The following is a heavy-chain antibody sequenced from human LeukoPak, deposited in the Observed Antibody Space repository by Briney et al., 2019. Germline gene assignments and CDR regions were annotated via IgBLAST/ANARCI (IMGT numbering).Heavy chain of an antibody. D-gene: IGHD2-2*01. CDR2: IYSGGST. CDR1: GFIVSSKY. CDR3: AGGPKQQLLWGRASNGFDP. J-gene: IGHJ5*02. Sequence: GGSLRLSCAASGFIVSSKYMSWVRQAPGKGLEWVSVIYSGGSTHYADSVKGRFTISRDNSKNMLYLQMNSLRAEDTAVYYCAGGPKQQLLWGRASNGFDPWGQGTLVTVSS. V-gene: IGHV3-66*01.